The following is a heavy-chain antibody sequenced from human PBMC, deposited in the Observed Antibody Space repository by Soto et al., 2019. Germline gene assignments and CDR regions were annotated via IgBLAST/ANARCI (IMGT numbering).Heavy chain of an antibody. J-gene: IGHJ5*02. CDR2: MNPNSGNT. V-gene: IGHV1-8*01. D-gene: IGHD2-15*01. CDR1: GYTFTSYD. Sequence: ASVKVSCKASGYTFTSYDINWVRQATGQGLEWMGWMNPNSGNTGYAQKFQGRVTMTRNTAISTAYMELSSLRSEDTAVYYCARPEIYCSGGSCYNWFDPWGQGTLVTVSS. CDR3: ARPEIYCSGGSCYNWFDP.